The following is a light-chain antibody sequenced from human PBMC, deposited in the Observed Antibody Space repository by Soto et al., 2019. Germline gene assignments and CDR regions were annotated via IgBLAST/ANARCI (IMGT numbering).Light chain of an antibody. J-gene: IGKJ4*01. CDR1: QSVSSNY. CDR2: GAS. CDR3: QQYGGSPRVT. V-gene: IGKV3-20*01. Sequence: IVLTQSPGTLSLSPGERATLSCRASQSVSSNYLAWYQQKPGQAPRLLIYGASSRATGIPDRFSGSGSGTDFTLTISRLEPEDFAVYYCQQYGGSPRVTFGGGPKVETK.